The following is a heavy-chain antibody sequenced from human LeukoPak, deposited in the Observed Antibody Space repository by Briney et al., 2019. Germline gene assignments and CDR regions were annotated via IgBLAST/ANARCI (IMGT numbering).Heavy chain of an antibody. CDR3: ARDHPRHGGYFDY. CDR2: IYYSGST. V-gene: IGHV4-59*01. Sequence: SETLSLTCTVSGGSISSYYWSWIRQPPGKGLEWIGYIYYSGSTNYNPSLKSRVTISVDTSKNQFSLKLSSVTAADTAVYYCARDHPRHGGYFDYWGQGTLVTVSS. D-gene: IGHD4-23*01. CDR1: GGSISSYY. J-gene: IGHJ4*02.